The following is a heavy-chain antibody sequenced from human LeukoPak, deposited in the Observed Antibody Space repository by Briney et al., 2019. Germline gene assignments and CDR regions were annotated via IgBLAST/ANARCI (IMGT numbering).Heavy chain of an antibody. V-gene: IGHV3-64D*06. CDR1: GFTFSSYA. CDR2: ISSNGGST. CDR3: VKGSGDIVVVPAADAGMDV. D-gene: IGHD2-2*01. Sequence: GGSLRLSCSASGFTFSSYAMHWVRQAPGKGLEHVSAISSNGGSTYYADSVKGRFTISRDNSKNTLYLQMSSLRAEDTAVYYCVKGSGDIVVVPAADAGMDVWGQGTTVTVSS. J-gene: IGHJ6*02.